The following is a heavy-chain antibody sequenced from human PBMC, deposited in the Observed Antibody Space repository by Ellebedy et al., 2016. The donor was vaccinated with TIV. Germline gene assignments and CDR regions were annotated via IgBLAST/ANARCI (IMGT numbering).Heavy chain of an antibody. V-gene: IGHV4-31*03. CDR3: VRDQSGGNPRYYDS. Sequence: MPSETLSLTCTVSGGSIGSGGYYWTWIRQHPGKGLEWIGYIYYTGRTYYNPSLKSRITISVDTSKNQFSLKLSSVTAADTAVYYCVRDQSGGNPRYYDSWGQGTLVTVSS. CDR1: GGSIGSGGYY. D-gene: IGHD4-23*01. J-gene: IGHJ4*02. CDR2: IYYTGRT.